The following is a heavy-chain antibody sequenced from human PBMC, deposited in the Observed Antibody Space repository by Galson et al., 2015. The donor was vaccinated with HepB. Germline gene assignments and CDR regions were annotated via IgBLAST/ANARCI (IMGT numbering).Heavy chain of an antibody. J-gene: IGHJ4*02. Sequence: SLRLSCAASGFTFSSYAMHWVRQAPGKGLEWVAVISYDGSNKYYADSVKGRFTISRDNSKNTLYLQMNSLRAEDTAVYYCARAGGYYGSGSHTDYWGQGTLVTVSS. D-gene: IGHD3-10*01. CDR3: ARAGGYYGSGSHTDY. CDR2: ISYDGSNK. V-gene: IGHV3-30-3*01. CDR1: GFTFSSYA.